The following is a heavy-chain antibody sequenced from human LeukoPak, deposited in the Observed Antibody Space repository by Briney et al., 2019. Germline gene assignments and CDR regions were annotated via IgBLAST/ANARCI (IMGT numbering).Heavy chain of an antibody. J-gene: IGHJ4*02. V-gene: IGHV3-33*01. CDR1: GFTFSNYG. Sequence: GGSLRLSCAEAGFTFSNYGMHWVRQAPGKGLEWVAVIWYDGSNKYYADSVKGRFTISRDNSKNTLYLQMNSLRAEDTAVYYCARDLESSGWNFFDYWGRGTLVTVSS. CDR3: ARDLESSGWNFFDY. CDR2: IWYDGSNK. D-gene: IGHD6-19*01.